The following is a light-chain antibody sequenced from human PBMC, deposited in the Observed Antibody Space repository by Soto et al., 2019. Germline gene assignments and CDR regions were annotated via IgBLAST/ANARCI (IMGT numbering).Light chain of an antibody. CDR1: QGIRDD. Sequence: AIQMTQSPSSLSASVGDRVTITCRASQGIRDDLASYQQRPGKAPKLLIYAASNLQSGVPSRFSGSGSGTDFTLIISSLQPEDFATYYCLQDYDYPYTFGQGTKLEIK. J-gene: IGKJ2*01. V-gene: IGKV1-6*01. CDR3: LQDYDYPYT. CDR2: AAS.